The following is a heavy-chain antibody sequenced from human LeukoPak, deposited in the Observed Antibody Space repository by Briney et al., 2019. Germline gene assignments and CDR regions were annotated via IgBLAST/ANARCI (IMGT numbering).Heavy chain of an antibody. D-gene: IGHD4-11*01. CDR1: GYTFTGYY. J-gene: IGHJ6*02. CDR3: ARHGDLTTAMEV. V-gene: IGHV1-2*02. CDR2: INPNTGGT. Sequence: WASVKVSCEASGYTFTGYYIHWVRQAHGQGLEWMGWINPNTGGTNYAQNFYGRVTMTRDTSISTAYMELSRLGSDDAAVYYRARHGDLTTAMEVWGQGTTVTVSS.